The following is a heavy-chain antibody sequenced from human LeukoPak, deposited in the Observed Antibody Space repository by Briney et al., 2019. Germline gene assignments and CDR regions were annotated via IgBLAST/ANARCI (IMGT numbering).Heavy chain of an antibody. J-gene: IGHJ4*02. CDR1: GGSISSSNW. Sequence: PSETLSLTCAVSGGSISSSNWWSWVRQPPGKGLEWIGEIYHSGSTNYNPSLKSRVTISVDTSKSQFSLKLSSVTAADTAVYYCARLYAGTRPPDYWGQGTLVTVSS. CDR3: ARLYAGTRPPDY. D-gene: IGHD2-2*02. V-gene: IGHV4-4*02. CDR2: IYHSGST.